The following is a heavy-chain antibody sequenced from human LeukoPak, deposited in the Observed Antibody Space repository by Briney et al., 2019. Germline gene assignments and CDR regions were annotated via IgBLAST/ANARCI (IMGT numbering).Heavy chain of an antibody. CDR1: GXTFSNYG. J-gene: IGHJ4*02. V-gene: IGHV3-30*03. Sequence: GRSLRLSCAASGXTFSNYGMHWVRQAPGKGLEWVAVISYDGSNKYYADSVKGRFTISRDNSKNTLYLQMNSLRAEDTAVYYCAREVIDYGYYFDYWGQGTLVTVSS. CDR2: ISYDGSNK. CDR3: AREVIDYGYYFDY. D-gene: IGHD4-17*01.